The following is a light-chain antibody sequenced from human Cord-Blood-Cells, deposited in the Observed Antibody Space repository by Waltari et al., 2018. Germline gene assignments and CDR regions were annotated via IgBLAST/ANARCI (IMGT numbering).Light chain of an antibody. CDR1: SSDVGGYNY. CDR2: EVS. Sequence: QSALTQPPSASGSPGPSVTISCTATSSDVGGYNYVSWYQQHPGKAPQLMIYEVSKRPSGVPDRFSGSKSGNTASLTVSGLQAEDEADYYCSSYAGSNNLVFGGGTKLTVL. J-gene: IGLJ3*02. V-gene: IGLV2-8*01. CDR3: SSYAGSNNLV.